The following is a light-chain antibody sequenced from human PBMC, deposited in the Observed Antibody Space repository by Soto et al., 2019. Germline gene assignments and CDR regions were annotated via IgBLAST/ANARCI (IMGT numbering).Light chain of an antibody. CDR3: ATWDSTLSAGV. CDR2: DND. Sequence: QSVLTQPPSVSAAPGQKVSISCSGSSSNIGKNYVSWYQQFPGTAPKLLIYDNDKRPSGIPDRFSGSKSGTSGTLGTTGLQTGDEADYYCATWDSTLSAGVFGGGTKLTVL. J-gene: IGLJ3*02. V-gene: IGLV1-51*01. CDR1: SSNIGKNY.